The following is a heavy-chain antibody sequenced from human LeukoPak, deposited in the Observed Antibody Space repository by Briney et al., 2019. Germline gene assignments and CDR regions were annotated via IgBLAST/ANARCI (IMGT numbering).Heavy chain of an antibody. V-gene: IGHV3-23*01. J-gene: IGHJ4*02. CDR1: GFTFSRSD. CDR3: AKDHRETYYYDSSGYSPPYY. CDR2: ISGSGGST. D-gene: IGHD3-22*01. Sequence: PGGSLRLSCAASGFTFSRSDMSWIRQTPGKGLEWVSAISGSGGSTYYADSVKGRFTISRDNSKNTLYLQMNSLRAEDTAVYYCAKDHRETYYYDSSGYSPPYYWGQGTLVTVSS.